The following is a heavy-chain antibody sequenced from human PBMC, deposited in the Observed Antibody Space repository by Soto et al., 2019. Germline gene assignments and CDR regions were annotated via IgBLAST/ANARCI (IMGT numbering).Heavy chain of an antibody. J-gene: IGHJ4*02. CDR1: GDSVSSNSAA. CDR3: SRGFKTNFDY. V-gene: IGHV6-1*01. Sequence: SQTLSLTCAISGDSVSSNSAAWNWIRQSPSRGLEWLGRTYYRSKWYNDYAISVKSRITNNPDTSKNQFSLQLNSVTPDDTAVYYCSRGFKTNFDYWGQGTLVTVSS. CDR2: TYYRSKWYN.